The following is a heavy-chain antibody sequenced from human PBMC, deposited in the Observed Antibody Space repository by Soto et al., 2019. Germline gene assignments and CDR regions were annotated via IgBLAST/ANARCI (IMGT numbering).Heavy chain of an antibody. CDR3: IAGSITAGEQPFEY. CDR1: CLIFGDTP. CDR2: LRSKSDGGTT. V-gene: IGHV3-15*07. Sequence: GSPSLSCAASCLIFGDTPMNWFRQSPGQVLEWVGRLRSKSDGGTTDLAAAVRGRFTISREASTNTLNLHMDSLKIEDTAVYYCIAGSITAGEQPFEYWGQGTLVRVS. J-gene: IGHJ4*01. D-gene: IGHD6-13*01.